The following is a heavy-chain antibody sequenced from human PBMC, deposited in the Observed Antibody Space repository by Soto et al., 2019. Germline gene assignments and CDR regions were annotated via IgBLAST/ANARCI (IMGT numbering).Heavy chain of an antibody. D-gene: IGHD3-9*01. V-gene: IGHV4-59*01. CDR2: IYYSGST. J-gene: IGHJ3*02. Sequence: SETLSLTCTVSGGSISSYYWSWIRQPPGKGLEWIGYIYYSGSTNYNPSLKSRVTISVDTSKNQFSLKLSPVTAADTAVYYCARGADYDILTGYYHGAFDIWGQGTMVTVSS. CDR3: ARGADYDILTGYYHGAFDI. CDR1: GGSISSYY.